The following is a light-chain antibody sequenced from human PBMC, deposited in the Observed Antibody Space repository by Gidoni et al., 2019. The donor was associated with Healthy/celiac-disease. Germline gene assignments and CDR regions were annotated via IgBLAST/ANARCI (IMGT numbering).Light chain of an antibody. CDR1: QSISSY. CDR2: AAS. J-gene: IGKJ5*01. Sequence: DIQMTQSPSSLSASEGDRVTITCRASQSISSYLNWYQQKPGKATKLLIYAASSLQSGVPSRFSGRGSGTAFTLTIRSLQPEDFATYYCQQSYSTPITFGQGTRLEIK. V-gene: IGKV1-39*01. CDR3: QQSYSTPIT.